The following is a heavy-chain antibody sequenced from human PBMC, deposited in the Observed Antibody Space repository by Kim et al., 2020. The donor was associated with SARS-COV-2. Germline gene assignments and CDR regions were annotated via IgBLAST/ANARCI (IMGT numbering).Heavy chain of an antibody. CDR2: IQSKTGGGTT. CDR3: TTRRGGN. CDR1: GFTFSNNW. V-gene: IGHV3-15*01. J-gene: IGHJ4*02. Sequence: GGSLRLSCAASGFTFSNNWMTWVRQAPGKGLEWVGRIQSKTGGGTTDYAAPVQGRFTISRDDSKNTLYLQMNSLKTEDTAVYYCTTRRGGNWGQGTLVTVSS. D-gene: IGHD3-16*01.